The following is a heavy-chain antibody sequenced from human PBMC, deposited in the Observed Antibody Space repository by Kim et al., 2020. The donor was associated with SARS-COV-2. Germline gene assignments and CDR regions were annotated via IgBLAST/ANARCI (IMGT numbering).Heavy chain of an antibody. J-gene: IGHJ4*02. CDR3: ASSYRFGELFAYYFDY. V-gene: IGHV4-39*01. D-gene: IGHD3-10*01. Sequence: SLKSRVTISVDTSKNQFSLKLSSVTAADTAVYYCASSYRFGELFAYYFDYWGQGTLVTVSS.